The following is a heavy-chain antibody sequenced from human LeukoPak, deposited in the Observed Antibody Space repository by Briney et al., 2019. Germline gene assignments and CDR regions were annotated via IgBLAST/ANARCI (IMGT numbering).Heavy chain of an antibody. CDR2: ITPSGGST. J-gene: IGHJ4*02. V-gene: IGHV1-46*01. CDR3: ARDLVRCSGGSCYPQYYFDY. Sequence: ASVKVSCKASGYTFTSYYMHWVRQAPGQGLEWMGIITPSGGSTAYAHQFQGRVTMTRDTSTSTVYMEVSSLRSEDTAVYYCARDLVRCSGGSCYPQYYFDYWGQGTLVTVSS. CDR1: GYTFTSYY. D-gene: IGHD2-15*01.